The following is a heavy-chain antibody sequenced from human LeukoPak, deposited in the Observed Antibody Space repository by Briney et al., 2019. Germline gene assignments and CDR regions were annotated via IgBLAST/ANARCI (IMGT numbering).Heavy chain of an antibody. CDR1: GFTFSDYY. V-gene: IGHV3-11*04. CDR3: ARGRGYSYGHTDY. J-gene: IGHJ4*02. D-gene: IGHD5-18*01. Sequence: GGSLRLSCAASGFTFSDYYMTWIRQAPGKGLEWVSYISSSGSTMYYADSVKGRFTISRDNAKNSLYLQMNSLRAEDTAVYSRARGRGYSYGHTDYWGQGTLVTVSS. CDR2: ISSSGSTM.